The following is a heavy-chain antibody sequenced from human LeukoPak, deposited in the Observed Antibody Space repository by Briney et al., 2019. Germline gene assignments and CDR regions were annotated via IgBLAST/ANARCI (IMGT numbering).Heavy chain of an antibody. J-gene: IGHJ4*02. CDR2: ISYDGSNK. CDR1: GFTFSSYG. V-gene: IGHV3-30*19. CDR3: ARDRTVITVAGTVDY. D-gene: IGHD6-19*01. Sequence: GRSLRLSCAASGFTFSSYGMHWVRQAPGKGLEWVAIISYDGSNKYYADSVKGRFTISRDNSKNTVYLQMNSLRAEDMAVYYCARDRTVITVAGTVDYWGQGTLVTVSS.